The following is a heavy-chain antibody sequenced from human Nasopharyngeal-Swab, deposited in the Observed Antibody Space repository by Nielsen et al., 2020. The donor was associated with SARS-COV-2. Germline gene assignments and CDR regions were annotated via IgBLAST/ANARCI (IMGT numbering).Heavy chain of an antibody. CDR1: GGTFSSYA. V-gene: IGHV1-69*13. CDR3: ARDLSPGYYYYYMDV. Sequence: SVKVSCKASGGTFSSYAISWVRQAPGQGLEWMGGIIPIFGTANYAQKFQGRVTITADESTSTAYMELSSLRSEDTAVYYCARDLSPGYYYYYMDVWGKGTTATVSS. CDR2: IIPIFGTA. J-gene: IGHJ6*03. D-gene: IGHD3-10*01.